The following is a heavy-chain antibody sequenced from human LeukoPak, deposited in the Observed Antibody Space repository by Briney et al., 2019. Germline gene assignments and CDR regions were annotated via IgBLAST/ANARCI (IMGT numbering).Heavy chain of an antibody. CDR2: ISAYNGNT. D-gene: IGHD3-22*01. J-gene: IGHJ4*02. Sequence: ASVKVSCKASGYTFTSYGISWVRQAPGQGLEWMGWISAYNGNTNYAQKLQGRVTMTTDTSTSTAYMELRSLRSDDTAVYYFARFKKTSYYYDSSARSGYYFDYWGQGPLVTVSP. CDR3: ARFKKTSYYYDSSARSGYYFDY. CDR1: GYTFTSYG. V-gene: IGHV1-18*01.